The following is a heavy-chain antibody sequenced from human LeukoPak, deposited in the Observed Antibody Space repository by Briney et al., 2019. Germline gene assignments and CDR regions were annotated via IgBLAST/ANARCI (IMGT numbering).Heavy chain of an antibody. Sequence: ASVKVSCKASGYTFTGYYMHWVRQAPGQGLEWMGWISAYNGNTNYAQKLQGRVTMTTDTSTSTAYMELRSLRSDDTAVYYCARVEVEGDYELRALDPWGQGNLVTVSS. CDR2: ISAYNGNT. J-gene: IGHJ5*02. D-gene: IGHD4-17*01. V-gene: IGHV1-18*04. CDR3: ARVEVEGDYELRALDP. CDR1: GYTFTGYY.